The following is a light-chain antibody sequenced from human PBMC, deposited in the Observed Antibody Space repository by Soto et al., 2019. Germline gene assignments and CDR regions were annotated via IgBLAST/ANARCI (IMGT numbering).Light chain of an antibody. CDR3: SSHETGSTLI. J-gene: IGLJ2*01. Sequence: QSVLTQPASVSGSPGQSTTISCTGTSSDVGHYNEVSWYQQRPGRAPKLLIYDVTNRPSGVSNRFSGSKSGNTASLTISGLQVEDEAYYFCSSHETGSTLIFGGGPKVTV. CDR2: DVT. V-gene: IGLV2-14*03. CDR1: SSDVGHYNE.